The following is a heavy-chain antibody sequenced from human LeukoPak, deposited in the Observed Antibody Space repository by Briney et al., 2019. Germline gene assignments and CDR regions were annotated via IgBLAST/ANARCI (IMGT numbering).Heavy chain of an antibody. CDR3: ARDTNQLLSY. J-gene: IGHJ4*02. CDR2: ISSSSSTI. V-gene: IGHV3-48*01. Sequence: HPGGSLRPSCAASGFTFSSYSMNWVRQAPGKGLEWVSYISSSSSTIYYADSVKGRFTISRDNAKNSLYLQMNSLRAEDTAVYYCARDTNQLLSYWGQGTLVTVSS. D-gene: IGHD2-2*01. CDR1: GFTFSSYS.